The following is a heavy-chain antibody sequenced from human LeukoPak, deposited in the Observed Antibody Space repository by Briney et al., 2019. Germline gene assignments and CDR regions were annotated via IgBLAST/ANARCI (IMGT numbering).Heavy chain of an antibody. V-gene: IGHV1-46*01. D-gene: IGHD3-10*01. CDR2: INPSGGST. J-gene: IGHJ4*02. Sequence: GASVKVSCKASGYTFTSYYMHWVRQAPGQGLEWMGIINPSGGSTSYAQKFQGRVTMTRDTSTSTVYMELSSLRSEDTAVYYCARDTGRGIMVRGLSYYFDYWGQGTLVTVSS. CDR1: GYTFTSYY. CDR3: ARDTGRGIMVRGLSYYFDY.